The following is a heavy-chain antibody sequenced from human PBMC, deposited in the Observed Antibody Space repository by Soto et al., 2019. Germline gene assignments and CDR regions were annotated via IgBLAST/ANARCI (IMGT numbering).Heavy chain of an antibody. D-gene: IGHD2-2*01. CDR3: ASRPVYCSSTSCYLQFDP. Sequence: GGSLRLSCAASGFTFSSYSMNWVRQAPGKWLEWVSSISSSSSYIYYADSVKGRFTISRDNAKNSLYLQMNSLRAEDTAVYYCASRPVYCSSTSCYLQFDPWGQGXLVTVYS. J-gene: IGHJ5*02. CDR1: GFTFSSYS. CDR2: ISSSSSYI. V-gene: IGHV3-21*01.